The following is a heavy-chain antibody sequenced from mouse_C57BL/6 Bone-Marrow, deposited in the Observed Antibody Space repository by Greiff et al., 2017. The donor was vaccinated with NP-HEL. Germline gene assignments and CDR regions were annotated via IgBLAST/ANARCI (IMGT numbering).Heavy chain of an antibody. J-gene: IGHJ2*01. CDR3: TRDGYSYFDY. CDR1: GFTFSSYA. V-gene: IGHV5-9-1*02. CDR2: ISSGGDYI. D-gene: IGHD2-3*01. Sequence: EVQLVESGEGLVKPGGSLKLSCAASGFTFSSYAMSWVRQTPEKRLAWVAYISSGGDYIYYADTVKGRFTISRDNARNTLYLQMSSLKSEETTMYYCTRDGYSYFDYWGQGNTLTVSS.